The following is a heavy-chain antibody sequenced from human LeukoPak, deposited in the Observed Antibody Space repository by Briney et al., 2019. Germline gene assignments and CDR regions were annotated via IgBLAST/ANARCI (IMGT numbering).Heavy chain of an antibody. D-gene: IGHD3-10*01. V-gene: IGHV3-21*01. CDR1: GFTFSGYS. CDR3: ARTYGSGSYYNLVYYYYYYMDV. J-gene: IGHJ6*03. Sequence: GGSLRLSCAASGFTFSGYSMNWVRQAPGKGLEWVSSISSSSSYIYYADSVKGRFTISRDNAKNSLYLQMNSLRAEDTAVYYCARTYGSGSYYNLVYYYYYYMDVWGKGTTVTISS. CDR2: ISSSSSYI.